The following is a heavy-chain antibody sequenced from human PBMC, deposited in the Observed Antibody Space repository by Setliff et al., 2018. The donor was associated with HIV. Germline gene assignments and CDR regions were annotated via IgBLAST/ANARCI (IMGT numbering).Heavy chain of an antibody. CDR3: ASSRPPDDSSGYLDH. V-gene: IGHV3-7*03. D-gene: IGHD3-22*01. Sequence: SCGTIGLSFSRNWMSWLRQAPGKGLEWVANINPDGSEEYYMGSVKGRFAISRDNAKNSLNLEMNSLRAEDTAIYYCASSRPPDDSSGYLDHWGQGTLVTVSS. CDR1: GLSFSRNW. J-gene: IGHJ4*01. CDR2: INPDGSEE.